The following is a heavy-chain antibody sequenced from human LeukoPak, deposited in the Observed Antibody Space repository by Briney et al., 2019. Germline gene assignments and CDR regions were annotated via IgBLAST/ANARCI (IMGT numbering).Heavy chain of an antibody. V-gene: IGHV4-59*01. J-gene: IGHJ1*01. CDR3: AREQLGYFQH. Sequence: SETLSLTCTVSGGSISSYYWSWIRQPPGKGLEWIGYIYYSGSTNYNPSLKSRVTISVDTSKNQFSLELSSVTAADTAVYYCAREQLGYFQHWGQGTLVTVSS. D-gene: IGHD3-16*01. CDR1: GGSISSYY. CDR2: IYYSGST.